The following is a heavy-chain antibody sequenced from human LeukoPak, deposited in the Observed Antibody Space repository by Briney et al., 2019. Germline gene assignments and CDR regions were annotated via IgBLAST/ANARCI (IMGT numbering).Heavy chain of an antibody. D-gene: IGHD4-17*01. CDR1: GGSISRGDYY. CDR2: IYNSGST. V-gene: IGHV4-30-4*01. Sequence: RASQTLSLTCTVSGGSISRGDYYWSWIRQPPGKGLEWIGYIYNSGSTKYHPSLESRVTMSIDTSKNQFSLKLSSVTAADTAVYYCARTTVTPPDYYYYGMDVWGQGTTVTVSS. J-gene: IGHJ6*02. CDR3: ARTTVTPPDYYYYGMDV.